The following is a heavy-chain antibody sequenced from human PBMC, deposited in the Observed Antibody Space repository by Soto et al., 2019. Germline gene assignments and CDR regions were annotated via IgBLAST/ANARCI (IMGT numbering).Heavy chain of an antibody. CDR2: IWYDGSNK. J-gene: IGHJ3*02. Sequence: GGSLRLSCAASGFTFSSYGMHWVRQAPGKGLEWVAVIWYDGSNKYYADSVKGRFTISRDNSKNTLYLQMNSLRAEDTAVYYCAREREEIAAASRGDAFDIWGQGTMVTVSS. D-gene: IGHD6-13*01. CDR1: GFTFSSYG. CDR3: AREREEIAAASRGDAFDI. V-gene: IGHV3-33*01.